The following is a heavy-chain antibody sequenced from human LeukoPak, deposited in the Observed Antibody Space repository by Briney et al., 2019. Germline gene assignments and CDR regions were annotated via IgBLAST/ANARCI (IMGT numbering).Heavy chain of an antibody. V-gene: IGHV4-34*01. Sequence: SETLSLTCAVYGGSFSGCYWSWIRQPPGKGLEWIGEINHSGSTNYNPSLKSRVTISVDTSKNQFSLKLSSVTAADTAVYYCARGRRGNYFQDYWGQGTLVTVSS. CDR2: INHSGST. CDR1: GGSFSGCY. CDR3: ARGRRGNYFQDY. D-gene: IGHD1-26*01. J-gene: IGHJ4*02.